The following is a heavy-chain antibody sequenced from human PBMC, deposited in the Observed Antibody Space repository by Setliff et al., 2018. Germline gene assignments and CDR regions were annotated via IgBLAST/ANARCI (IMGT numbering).Heavy chain of an antibody. Sequence: SVKVSCKVSVGTSRNHPISWVRQAPGQGLEWMGDIIPFFGTTNYAQDLKGRLTITADESTGTAYMGLSSLRSEDTAVYYCAGSGDLFSWFDPWGQGTLVTVSS. CDR2: IIPFFGTT. V-gene: IGHV1-69*13. J-gene: IGHJ5*02. CDR1: VGTSRNHP. D-gene: IGHD1-26*01. CDR3: AGSGDLFSWFDP.